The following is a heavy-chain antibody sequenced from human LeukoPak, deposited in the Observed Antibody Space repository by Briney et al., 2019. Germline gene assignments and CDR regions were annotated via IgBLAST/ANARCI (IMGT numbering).Heavy chain of an antibody. D-gene: IGHD4-17*01. J-gene: IGHJ4*02. CDR3: ARERGGDYARGLDY. CDR2: INPRTGGT. Sequence: ASVKVSCKASRYTFTGYYMHWVRQAPGQGLEWKGRINPRTGGTNYIQKYPGGVTVTMDTCISTAYMELSSLRSDDTAVYYCARERGGDYARGLDYWGQGTLVTVSS. CDR1: RYTFTGYY. V-gene: IGHV1-2*06.